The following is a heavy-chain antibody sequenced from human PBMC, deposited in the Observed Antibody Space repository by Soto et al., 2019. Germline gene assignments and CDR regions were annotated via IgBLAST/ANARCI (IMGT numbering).Heavy chain of an antibody. Sequence: SETLSLTCAVYGGSFSGYYWSWIRQPPGKGLEWIGEINHSGSTNYNPSLKSRVTISVDTSKNQFSLKLSSVTAADTAVYYCARGFLYYVGPVATTSYNWFDPWGQGTLVSVSS. J-gene: IGHJ5*02. CDR3: ARGFLYYVGPVATTSYNWFDP. V-gene: IGHV4-34*01. CDR1: GGSFSGYY. CDR2: INHSGST. D-gene: IGHD5-12*01.